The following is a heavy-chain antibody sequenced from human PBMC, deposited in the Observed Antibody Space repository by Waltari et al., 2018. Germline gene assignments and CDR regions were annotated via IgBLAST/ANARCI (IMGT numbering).Heavy chain of an antibody. J-gene: IGHJ4*02. D-gene: IGHD3-10*01. CDR1: GGSISSGGYY. CDR2: IYYSGST. V-gene: IGHV4-31*03. CDR3: AVRDYYGSGSYTTVDY. Sequence: QVQLQESGPGLVKPSQTLSLTCTVSGGSISSGGYYWSWIRQHPGKGLEWIGYIYYSGSTYYNPSLKSRVTISVDTSKNQFSLKLSSVTAADTAVYYCAVRDYYGSGSYTTVDYWGQGTLVTVSS.